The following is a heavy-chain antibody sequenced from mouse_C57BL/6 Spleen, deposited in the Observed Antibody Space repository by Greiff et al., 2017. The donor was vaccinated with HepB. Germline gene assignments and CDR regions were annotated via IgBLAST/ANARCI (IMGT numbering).Heavy chain of an antibody. CDR2: IYPRSGNT. Sequence: QVQLKQSGAELARPGASVKLSCKASGYTFTSYGISWVKQRPGQGLEWIGEIYPRSGNTYYNEKFKGKATLTADKSSSTAYMEPRSLTSEDSAVYFCAREGMTPYFDYWGQGTTLTVSS. D-gene: IGHD2-10*02. CDR1: GYTFTSYG. V-gene: IGHV1-81*01. J-gene: IGHJ2*01. CDR3: AREGMTPYFDY.